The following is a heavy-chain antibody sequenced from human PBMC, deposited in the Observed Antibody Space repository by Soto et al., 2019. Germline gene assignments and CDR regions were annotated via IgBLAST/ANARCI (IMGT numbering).Heavy chain of an antibody. CDR1: GGTFSSYA. D-gene: IGHD5-18*01. Sequence: QVQLVQSGAEVKKPGSSVKVSCKASGGTFSSYAISWVRQAPGTGHEWMGGIIPIFGTANYAQKFQGRVTITADESTSTAYIELSSLRSEDTAVYYCARDSNGNGPGIGYSYCYVAYWGQGTLVTVSS. V-gene: IGHV1-69*01. J-gene: IGHJ4*02. CDR2: IIPIFGTA. CDR3: ARDSNGNGPGIGYSYCYVAY.